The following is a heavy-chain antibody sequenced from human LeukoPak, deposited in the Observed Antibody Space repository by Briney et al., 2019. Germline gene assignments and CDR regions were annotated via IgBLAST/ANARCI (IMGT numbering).Heavy chain of an antibody. CDR1: GFTFDDYG. V-gene: IGHV3-20*04. D-gene: IGHD2-15*01. J-gene: IGHJ5*02. CDR2: INWNGGST. Sequence: GGSLRLSCAASGFTFDDYGTSWVRQAPGKGLEWVSGINWNGGSTGYADSVKGRFTISRDNAKNSLYLQMNSLRAEDTAVYYCAKVVAVVVAATPYNWFDPWGQGTLVTVSS. CDR3: AKVVAVVVAATPYNWFDP.